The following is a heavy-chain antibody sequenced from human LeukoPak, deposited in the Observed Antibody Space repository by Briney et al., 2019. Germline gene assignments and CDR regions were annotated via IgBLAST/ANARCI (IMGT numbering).Heavy chain of an antibody. V-gene: IGHV3-23*01. CDR1: GSTFSNHA. Sequence: GGSLRLSCAASGSTFSNHAMSWVRQAPGKGLEWVSGISGSGGSTYCADSVKGRFTISRDKSENTLYLQMNSLRVEDTAVYYCARSSSGWYNFDYWGQGTLVTVSS. D-gene: IGHD6-19*01. CDR2: ISGSGGST. CDR3: ARSSSGWYNFDY. J-gene: IGHJ4*02.